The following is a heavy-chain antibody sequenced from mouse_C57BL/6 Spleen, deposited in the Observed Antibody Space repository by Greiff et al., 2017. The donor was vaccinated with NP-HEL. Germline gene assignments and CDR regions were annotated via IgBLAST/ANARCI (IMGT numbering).Heavy chain of an antibody. V-gene: IGHV5-4*01. CDR2: ISDGGSYT. J-gene: IGHJ4*01. CDR1: GFTFSSYA. Sequence: EVQLVESGGGLVKPGGSLKLSCAASGFTFSSYAMSWVRQTPEKRLAWVATISDGGSYTYYPDNVKGRFTISRDNAKNNLYLQMSHLKSEDTAMYYCARDEGYAMDYWGQGTSVTVSS. CDR3: ARDEGYAMDY.